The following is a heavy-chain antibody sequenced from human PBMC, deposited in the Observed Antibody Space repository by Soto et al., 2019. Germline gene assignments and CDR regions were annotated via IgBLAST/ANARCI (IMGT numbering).Heavy chain of an antibody. CDR2: IKSKTDGGTT. CDR3: TTDYCSGGSCYSGVLYYYYGMDV. Sequence: PGWSLRLSCAASGFTFSSYAMSWVRQAPGKGLEWVGRIKSKTDGGTTDYAAPVKGRFTISRDDSKNTLYLQMNSLKTEDTAVYYCTTDYCSGGSCYSGVLYYYYGMDVWGQGTTVTVSS. V-gene: IGHV3-15*01. D-gene: IGHD2-15*01. CDR1: GFTFSSYA. J-gene: IGHJ6*02.